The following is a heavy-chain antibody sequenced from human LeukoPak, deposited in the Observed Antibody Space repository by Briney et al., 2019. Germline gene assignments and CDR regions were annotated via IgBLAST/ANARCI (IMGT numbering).Heavy chain of an antibody. J-gene: IGHJ3*02. CDR1: GYSISSGYY. V-gene: IGHV4-38-2*02. Sequence: SETLSLTCTVSGYSISSGYYWGWIRQPPGKGLEWIGSIYHSGSTYYNPSLKSRATISVDTSKNQFSLKLSSVTAADTAVYYCARDGYCSGGSCSHAFDIWGQGTMVTVSS. CDR3: ARDGYCSGGSCSHAFDI. CDR2: IYHSGST. D-gene: IGHD2-15*01.